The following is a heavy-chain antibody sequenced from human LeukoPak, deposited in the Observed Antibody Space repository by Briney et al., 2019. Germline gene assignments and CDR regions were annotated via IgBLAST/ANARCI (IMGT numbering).Heavy chain of an antibody. CDR1: GGSISSYY. D-gene: IGHD3-16*01. CDR2: IYYSGST. CDR3: ARGETVWAFDI. J-gene: IGHJ3*02. Sequence: SETLSLTCTVSGGSISSYYWSWIRQTLGKGLEWIGYIYYSGSTNYNPSLKSRVTISVDTSKNQFSLNLSSVTAADTAFYYCARGETVWAFDIWGQGTMVTVSS. V-gene: IGHV4-59*12.